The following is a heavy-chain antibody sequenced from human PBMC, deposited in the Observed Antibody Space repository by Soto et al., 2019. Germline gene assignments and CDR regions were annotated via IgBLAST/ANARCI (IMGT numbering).Heavy chain of an antibody. J-gene: IGHJ4*02. V-gene: IGHV4-59*01. CDR3: AATPRY. D-gene: IGHD2-15*01. CDR2: IYYSGST. CDR1: GGSISSYY. Sequence: PSETLSLTCTVSGGSISSYYWSWIRQPPGKGLEWIGYIYYSGSTEYNPSLKSRVTMSIDTSQNQVSLKLTSVTTADTAVYYCAATPRYRGQGTLVTVSS.